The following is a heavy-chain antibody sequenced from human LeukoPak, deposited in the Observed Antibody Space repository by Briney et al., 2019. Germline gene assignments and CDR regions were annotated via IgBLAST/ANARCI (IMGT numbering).Heavy chain of an antibody. CDR1: GFTFSSYA. CDR3: ARVDTAMLCRAFDI. V-gene: IGHV3-64*01. D-gene: IGHD5-18*01. Sequence: GGSVRLSCAASGFTFSSYAMHWVRQAPGKGLEYVSAISSNGGSTNYAHSVKGRFTISRDNSKNTLYVQMGSLRAEDMAVYYCARVDTAMLCRAFDIWGQGTMVTVSS. J-gene: IGHJ3*02. CDR2: ISSNGGST.